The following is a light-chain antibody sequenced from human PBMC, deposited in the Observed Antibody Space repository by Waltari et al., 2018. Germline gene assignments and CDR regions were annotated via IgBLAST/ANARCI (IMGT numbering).Light chain of an antibody. Sequence: EIVLTQSPGTASLSPGERVTLSCRASQSVGSSSLAWYQQKPGQAPRLVIARATRRATGIPDRCSGSGSGTDFSLTISRLEPEDFAVYYCQQHGTLPATFGQGTKVEIK. J-gene: IGKJ1*01. V-gene: IGKV3-20*01. CDR3: QQHGTLPAT. CDR1: QSVGSSS. CDR2: RAT.